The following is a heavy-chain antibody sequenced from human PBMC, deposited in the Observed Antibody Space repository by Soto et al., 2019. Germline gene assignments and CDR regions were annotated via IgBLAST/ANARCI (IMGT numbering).Heavy chain of an antibody. CDR3: VQSRCGGDCLQSYSSHSYYGLDV. CDR2: IYWDDDK. Sequence: QITLKESGPTLVKPTQTLTLTCTFPGFSFSSIGEGVGWIRQPPGKALEWLALIYWDDDKRYSPSLKSRLTITNDTSNNQVVLTMTNMDPVDTATYYCVQSRCGGDCLQSYSSHSYYGLDVWGQGTTVTVSS. D-gene: IGHD2-21*02. V-gene: IGHV2-5*02. CDR1: GFSFSSIGEG. J-gene: IGHJ6*02.